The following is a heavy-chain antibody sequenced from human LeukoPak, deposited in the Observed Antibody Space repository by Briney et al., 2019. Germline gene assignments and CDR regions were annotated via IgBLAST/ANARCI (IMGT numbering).Heavy chain of an antibody. CDR1: GDSISSGSSY. D-gene: IGHD2-21*01. V-gene: IGHV4-39*07. Sequence: SETLSLTCTVSGDSISSGSSYWGWVRQPPGMGLEWIGSIYRSGDTYYNPSLKGRVTISVDTSKNQFSLKLSSVTAADTAVYYCARDRDLRWFYYWGQGTLVSVSS. CDR2: IYRSGDT. CDR3: ARDRDLRWFYY. J-gene: IGHJ4*02.